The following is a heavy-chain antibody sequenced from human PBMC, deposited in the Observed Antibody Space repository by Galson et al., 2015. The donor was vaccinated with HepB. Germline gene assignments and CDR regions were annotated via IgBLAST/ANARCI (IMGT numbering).Heavy chain of an antibody. CDR3: ATCRFGVVTYFDI. CDR2: FDPEDGET. V-gene: IGHV1-24*01. Sequence: SVKVSCKVSGYTLTELSMHWVRQAPGKGLEWLGGFDPEDGETIYAQKFQGRVTMTEDTSTDTAYMELSSLGSEDTAVYYCATCRFGVVTYFDIWGQGTMVTVSS. CDR1: GYTLTELS. D-gene: IGHD3-3*01. J-gene: IGHJ3*02.